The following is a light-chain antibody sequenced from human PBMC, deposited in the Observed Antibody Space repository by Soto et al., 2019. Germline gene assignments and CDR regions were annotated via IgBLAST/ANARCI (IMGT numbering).Light chain of an antibody. CDR3: QQYYSYPRT. Sequence: IQMTQSPSSLSASTGDRVTITCRASQGISSYLAWYQQKPGKAPKLLIYAASTLQSGVPSRFSGSGSGTDFTLTISCLQSEDFATYYCQQYYSYPRTFGQGTKVEIK. CDR2: AAS. V-gene: IGKV1-8*01. J-gene: IGKJ1*01. CDR1: QGISSY.